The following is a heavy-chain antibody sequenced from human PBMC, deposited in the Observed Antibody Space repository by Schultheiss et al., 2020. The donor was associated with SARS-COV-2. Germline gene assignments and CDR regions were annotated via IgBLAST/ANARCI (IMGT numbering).Heavy chain of an antibody. J-gene: IGHJ5*02. Sequence: SGPTLVKPTQTLTLTCTFSGFSLRTSGVGVGWIRQPPGKALEWLALIYWDDDKRYSPSLKSRLTITKDTSKNQVVLTMTNMDPVDTATYYCARIPYSSSWYLGSRFDPWGQGTLVTVSS. CDR1: GFSLRTSGVG. CDR3: ARIPYSSSWYLGSRFDP. D-gene: IGHD6-13*01. V-gene: IGHV2-5*02. CDR2: IYWDDDK.